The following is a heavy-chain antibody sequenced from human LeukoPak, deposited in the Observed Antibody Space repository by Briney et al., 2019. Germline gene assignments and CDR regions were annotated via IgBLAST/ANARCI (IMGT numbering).Heavy chain of an antibody. D-gene: IGHD3-16*01. Sequence: GGCLRLSCAASGFTVSNNYMSWFRQAPGKGLEWVSVIYSGDNTYYVESVKGRFTISRDNSKNTLFLQMNRLRAEDTAVYYCAGRRVLDASFDYSGQGTLVTVSS. CDR3: AGRRVLDASFDY. CDR2: IYSGDNT. V-gene: IGHV3-66*02. J-gene: IGHJ4*02. CDR1: GFTVSNNY.